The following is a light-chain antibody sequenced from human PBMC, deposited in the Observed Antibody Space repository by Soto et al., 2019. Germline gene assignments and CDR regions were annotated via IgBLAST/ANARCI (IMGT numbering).Light chain of an antibody. Sequence: DIQMTQSPSSLSASVGDRVTITCRASQDISNYLAWYQQKPGKVPKLLIYAASTLQSGVPSRFSGSGSGTDFTLTISSLQPEDVATYSCQKYNSAPLTFGGGTRLEIK. CDR1: QDISNY. CDR3: QKYNSAPLT. V-gene: IGKV1-27*01. CDR2: AAS. J-gene: IGKJ5*01.